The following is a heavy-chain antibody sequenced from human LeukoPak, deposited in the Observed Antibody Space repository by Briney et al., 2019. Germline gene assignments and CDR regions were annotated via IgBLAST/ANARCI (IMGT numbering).Heavy chain of an antibody. D-gene: IGHD4-11*01. Sequence: GGSLRLSCAASGFTFSSYEMNWVRQAPGKGLEWVSYISSSGGGIYYAHSVRGRFTISRDNAKNSLYLEMNSLRAEDTAIYYCARDRGSRSNSPYYFDYWGQGTLVTVSS. CDR1: GFTFSSYE. CDR3: ARDRGSRSNSPYYFDY. CDR2: ISSSGGGI. J-gene: IGHJ4*02. V-gene: IGHV3-48*03.